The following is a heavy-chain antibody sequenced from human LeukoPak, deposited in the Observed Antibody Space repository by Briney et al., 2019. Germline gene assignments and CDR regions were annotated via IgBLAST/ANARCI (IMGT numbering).Heavy chain of an antibody. J-gene: IGHJ4*02. CDR2: ISGSGGST. CDR3: AKDATMIVVGTSFDY. Sequence: GGSLRLSCAASGFTFSSSAMSWVRQAPGEGLEWVSAISGSGGSTYYADSVKGRFTISRDNSKNTLYLQMNSLRAEDTAVYYCAKDATMIVVGTSFDYWGQGTLVAVSS. D-gene: IGHD3-22*01. V-gene: IGHV3-23*01. CDR1: GFTFSSSA.